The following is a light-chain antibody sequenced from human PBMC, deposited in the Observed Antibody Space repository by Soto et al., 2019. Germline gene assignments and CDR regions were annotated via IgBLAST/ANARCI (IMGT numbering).Light chain of an antibody. V-gene: IGKV1-5*03. Sequence: DIQMTQSPSTLSASVGDRVTITCRASQSISSWLAWYQQKPGKAPKLLIYKASSLESGVPSRFSGSGSGTEFTPTISRLQPDDFATYYCQHYNSYWTFGQGTKVEIK. CDR2: KAS. J-gene: IGKJ1*01. CDR1: QSISSW. CDR3: QHYNSYWT.